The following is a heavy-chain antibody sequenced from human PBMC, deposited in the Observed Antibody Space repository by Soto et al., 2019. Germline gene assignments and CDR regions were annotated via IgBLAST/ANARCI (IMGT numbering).Heavy chain of an antibody. CDR2: IIPVFGTA. V-gene: IGHV1-69*01. CDR1: GGTFRSYA. CDR3: ARRGMDLPYYYGMDV. Sequence: QVQLVQSGAEVKKPGSSVKVSCKASGGTFRSYAISWVRQAPGQGLEWMGGIIPVFGTANYAQKFQGRVTITADESTSTAYMELSSLRSEDTAVYYCARRGMDLPYYYGMDVWGQGTTVTLSS. J-gene: IGHJ6*02. D-gene: IGHD3-16*01.